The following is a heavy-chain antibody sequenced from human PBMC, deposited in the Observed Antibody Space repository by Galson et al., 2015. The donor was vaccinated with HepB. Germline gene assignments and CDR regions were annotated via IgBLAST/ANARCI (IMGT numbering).Heavy chain of an antibody. CDR1: GFTFSSHA. V-gene: IGHV3-23*01. CDR2: ISASGGST. D-gene: IGHD6-13*01. J-gene: IGHJ4*02. CDR3: ARTYSSSWNVFDY. Sequence: LRLSCAASGFTFSSHAMSWVRQAPGKGLEWVSVISASGGSTYFADSVKGRFTISRDNSKNTLYLQMNSLRAEDTAVYFCARTYSSSWNVFDYWGQGTQVTVSS.